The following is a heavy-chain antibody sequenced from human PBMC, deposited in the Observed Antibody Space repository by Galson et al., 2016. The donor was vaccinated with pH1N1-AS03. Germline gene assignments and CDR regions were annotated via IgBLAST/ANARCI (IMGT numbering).Heavy chain of an antibody. D-gene: IGHD1-20*01. CDR3: SLEYLEFYFAY. CDR2: IRRKGFGGTT. V-gene: IGHV3-49*03. J-gene: IGHJ4*01. Sequence: SLRLSCAVSGIPFGDYAVSWFRQAPGKGLEWVGFIRRKGFGGTTDYAASVKGRFTISRDDSKNIAYLQMSSLKIEDTAVYYCSLEYLEFYFAYWGQGTLVTASS. CDR1: GIPFGDYA.